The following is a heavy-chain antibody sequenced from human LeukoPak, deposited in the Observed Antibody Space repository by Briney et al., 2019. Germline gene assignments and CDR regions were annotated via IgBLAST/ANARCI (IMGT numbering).Heavy chain of an antibody. CDR3: ARDRAGHWTFDY. J-gene: IGHJ4*02. CDR1: GFTFSSYW. CDR2: ISGDGSST. V-gene: IGHV3-74*01. D-gene: IGHD1-1*01. Sequence: GGSLRLSCAASGFTFSSYWMHWVRQAPGKGLVWVSRISGDGSSTSYADSVRGRFTISRDNAKNTLYLQMNSLRAEDTAVYYCARDRAGHWTFDYWGQGTLVTVTS.